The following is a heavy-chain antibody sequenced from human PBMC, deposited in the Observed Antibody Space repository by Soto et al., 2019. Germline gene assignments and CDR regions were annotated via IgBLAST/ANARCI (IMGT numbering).Heavy chain of an antibody. D-gene: IGHD1-26*01. CDR1: GVTISSNY. CDR2: IYSDGRT. Sequence: EVQLVESGGGLVQPGGSLRLSCAASGVTISSNYMSWVRQAPGKGLEWVSVIYSDGRTYYADSVKGRFTISRDNSKNTLYLQMNSLRVEDTAVYYCARSYSIRDYYYLYAMDVWGHGTTVTVSS. V-gene: IGHV3-66*01. J-gene: IGHJ6*02. CDR3: ARSYSIRDYYYLYAMDV.